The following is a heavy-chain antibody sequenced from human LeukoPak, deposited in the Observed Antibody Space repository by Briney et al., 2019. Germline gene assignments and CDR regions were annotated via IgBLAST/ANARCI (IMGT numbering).Heavy chain of an antibody. V-gene: IGHV1-46*01. D-gene: IGHD3-3*01. CDR3: ARDMSSVLRFLEWSPRHSLDY. CDR2: INPSDGST. CDR1: GYSFTYHY. J-gene: IGHJ4*02. Sequence: RASVKVSCKASGYSFTYHYMHWLRQAPGQGLEWIGIINPSDGSTTYAQKFQGRVTMTRDMSTSTVYMELSSLGSEDTAVYYCARDMSSVLRFLEWSPRHSLDYWGQGTLVTVSS.